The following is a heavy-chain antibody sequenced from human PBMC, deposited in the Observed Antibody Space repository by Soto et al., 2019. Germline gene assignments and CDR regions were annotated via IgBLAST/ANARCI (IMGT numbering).Heavy chain of an antibody. CDR1: GVSVRSYT. CDR2: VFSSVSA. CDR3: ARDGMTTGDT. V-gene: IGHV4-4*07. J-gene: IGHJ4*02. D-gene: IGHD2-21*02. Sequence: SETLSFTCIVSGVSVRSYTWSWVRQPANKGLEWIGRVFSSVSATYNPSLKSRVSISMDTPENRISLKLDSVTAADAGVYFCARDGMTTGDTWGPGTLVTSPQ.